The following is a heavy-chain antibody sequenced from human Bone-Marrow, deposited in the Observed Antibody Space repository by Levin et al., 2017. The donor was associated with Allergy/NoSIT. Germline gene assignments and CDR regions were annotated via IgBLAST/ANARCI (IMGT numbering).Heavy chain of an antibody. J-gene: IGHJ2*01. V-gene: IGHV3-30*03. CDR3: GRDSVLHDCGRHLDL. D-gene: IGHD4/OR15-4a*01. CDR1: GFTFSNYG. Sequence: GESLKISCTASGFTFSNYGMHWVRQGPGKGLECVAVISFDGYSKYYGDSLEGRFTISRDNSKNTLYLQVESLRTEDTAVYYCGRDSVLHDCGRHLDLWGRGTPVTVSS. CDR2: ISFDGYSK.